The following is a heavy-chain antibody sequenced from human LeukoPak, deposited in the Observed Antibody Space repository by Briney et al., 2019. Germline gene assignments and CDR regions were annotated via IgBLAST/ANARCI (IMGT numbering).Heavy chain of an antibody. CDR2: INPNSGGT. CDR3: ARGRSLTGYSSMGPLLPPNNWFDP. V-gene: IGHV1-2*02. CDR1: DYTFTGYY. D-gene: IGHD6-13*01. J-gene: IGHJ5*02. Sequence: ASVTVSCLSSDYTFTGYYMHWLRQPPGQGLEWMGWINPNSGGTNYAQKFQGRVTMTRDTSISTAYMELSRLRSDDTAVYYCARGRSLTGYSSMGPLLPPNNWFDPWGQGTLVTVSS.